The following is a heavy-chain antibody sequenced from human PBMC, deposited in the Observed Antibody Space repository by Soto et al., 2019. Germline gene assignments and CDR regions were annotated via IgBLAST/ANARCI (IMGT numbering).Heavy chain of an antibody. V-gene: IGHV3-48*02. CDR3: ARAKYGGAYSPFDY. CDR2: ISTRSNSI. D-gene: IGHD1-26*01. Sequence: QPGGSLRLSCAASGFTFSTYSMNWVRQAPGKGLEWISYISTRSNSIYYADSVKGRFTVSRDNAKNSLFLQMNRLRDEDTAVYFCARAKYGGAYSPFDYWGPGTLVTVSS. CDR1: GFTFSTYS. J-gene: IGHJ4*02.